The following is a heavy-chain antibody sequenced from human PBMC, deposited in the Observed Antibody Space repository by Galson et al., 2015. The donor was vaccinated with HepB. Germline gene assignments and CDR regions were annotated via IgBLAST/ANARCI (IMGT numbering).Heavy chain of an antibody. CDR2: ISGSGGST. CDR1: GFTFSDAW. J-gene: IGHJ4*02. CDR3: AKDGTSWYGPFGFDY. D-gene: IGHD6-13*01. Sequence: SLRLSCAASGFTFSDAWMSWVRQAPGKGLEWVSAISGSGGSTYYADSVKGRFTISRDNSKNTLYLQMNSLRAEDTAVYYCAKDGTSWYGPFGFDYWGQGTLVTVSS. V-gene: IGHV3-23*01.